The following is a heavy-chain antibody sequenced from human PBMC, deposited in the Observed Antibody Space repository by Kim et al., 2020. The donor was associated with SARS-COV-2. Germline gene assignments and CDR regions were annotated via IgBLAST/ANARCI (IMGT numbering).Heavy chain of an antibody. CDR2: VKGSGNPT. CDR1: GFTLTNFY. V-gene: IGHV1-46*01. J-gene: IGHJ4*02. CDR3: ARRYDTGGYYPFDS. D-gene: IGHD3-22*01. Sequence: ASVKVSCTASGFTLTNFYIHWVRRPPGQGPEWVGTVKGSGNPTTYAQRFQGRVTMTTDTSTNTIYMELRSLRSDDTAVYYCARRYDTGGYYPFDSWGQGTLVIVSS.